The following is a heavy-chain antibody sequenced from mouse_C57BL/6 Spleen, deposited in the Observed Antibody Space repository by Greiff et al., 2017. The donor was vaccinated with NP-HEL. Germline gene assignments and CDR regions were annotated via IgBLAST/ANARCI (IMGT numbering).Heavy chain of an antibody. V-gene: IGHV1-82*01. CDR1: GYAFSSSW. CDR2: IYPGDGDT. D-gene: IGHD1-1*01. J-gene: IGHJ2*01. Sequence: QVQLKQSGPELVKPGASVKISCKASGYAFSSSWMNWVKQRPGKGLEWIGRIYPGDGDTNYNGKFKGKATLTADKSSSTAYMQLSSLTSEDSAVYFCARWSDYHGLYWGQGTTLTVSS. CDR3: ARWSDYHGLY.